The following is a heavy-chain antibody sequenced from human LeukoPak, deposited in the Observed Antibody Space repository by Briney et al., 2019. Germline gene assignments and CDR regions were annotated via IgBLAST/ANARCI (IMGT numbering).Heavy chain of an antibody. D-gene: IGHD6-19*01. J-gene: IGHJ3*02. CDR1: GFTFSSYG. CDR2: IWYDGSNK. CDR3: ARAGGSIAVAGHDAFDI. Sequence: PGGSLRLSCAASGFTFSSYGMHWVRQALGKGLEWVAVIWYDGSNKYYADSVKGRFTISRDNSKNTLYLQMNSLRAEDTAVYYCARAGGSIAVAGHDAFDIWGQGTMVTVSS. V-gene: IGHV3-33*01.